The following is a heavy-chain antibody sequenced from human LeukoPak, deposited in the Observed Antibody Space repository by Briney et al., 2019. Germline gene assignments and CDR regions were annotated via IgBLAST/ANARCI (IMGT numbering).Heavy chain of an antibody. CDR3: ARDGDGWDY. CDR2: INSDGSST. D-gene: IGHD7-27*01. V-gene: IGHV3-74*01. CDR1: GFTFSTYW. Sequence: GALRLSCAASGFTFSTYWMHWVRQAPGKGLVWVSRINSDGSSTHYADSVKGRFTVSRDNAKNTLYQQMNSLRVEDTSVYFCARDGDGWDYWGQGTLVTVSS. J-gene: IGHJ4*02.